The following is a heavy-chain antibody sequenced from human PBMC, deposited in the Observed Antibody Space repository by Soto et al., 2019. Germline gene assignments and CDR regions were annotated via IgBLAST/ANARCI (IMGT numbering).Heavy chain of an antibody. V-gene: IGHV3-21*01. CDR2: ISSSSSYI. J-gene: IGHJ6*03. Sequence: GGSLRLSCAASGFTFSSYSMNWVRQAPGKGLEWVSSISSSSSYIYYADSVKGRFTISRDNAKNSLYLQMNSLRAEDTAVYYCARDAGYCSGGSCYSAGYYYMDVWGKGTTVTVSS. D-gene: IGHD2-15*01. CDR1: GFTFSSYS. CDR3: ARDAGYCSGGSCYSAGYYYMDV.